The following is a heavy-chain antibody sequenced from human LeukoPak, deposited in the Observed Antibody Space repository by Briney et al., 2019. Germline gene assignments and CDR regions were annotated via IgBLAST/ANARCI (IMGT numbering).Heavy chain of an antibody. J-gene: IGHJ4*02. CDR2: IIPIFDTA. CDR3: AREGLLGTDGYGSGSYYPY. Sequence: ASVKVSCKASGGTFSSYAISWVRQAPGQGLEWMGGIIPIFDTANYAQKFQGRVTITTDESTSTAYMELSSLRSEDTAVYYCAREGLLGTDGYGSGSYYPYWGQGTPVAVST. V-gene: IGHV1-69*05. D-gene: IGHD3-10*01. CDR1: GGTFSSYA.